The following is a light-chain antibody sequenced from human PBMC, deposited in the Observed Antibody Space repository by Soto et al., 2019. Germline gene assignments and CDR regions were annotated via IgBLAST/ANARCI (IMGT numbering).Light chain of an antibody. J-gene: IGKJ4*01. Sequence: EIVLTQSPATLSLSPGERAILSCRASQSVSTFLAWFQQKPGQPPRLLIYNASNRTTGIPARFSGSGSGTDFTLTISNLQPDDFATYYCQQYNSYITFGGGTKVEVK. V-gene: IGKV3-11*01. CDR3: QQYNSYIT. CDR1: QSVSTF. CDR2: NAS.